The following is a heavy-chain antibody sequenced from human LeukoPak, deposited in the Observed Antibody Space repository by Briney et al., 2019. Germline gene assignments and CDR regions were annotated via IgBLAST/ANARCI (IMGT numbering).Heavy chain of an antibody. D-gene: IGHD3-22*01. CDR1: GGSISSYY. Sequence: PSETLSLTCTVSGGSISSYYWSWIRQPPGKGLEWIGYIYYSGSTTYNPSLKSRVTISVDTSKNQFSLKLNSVTAADTAVYYCASQFASGYYLYYFDYWGQGTLVTVSS. CDR3: ASQFASGYYLYYFDY. CDR2: IYYSGST. J-gene: IGHJ4*02. V-gene: IGHV4-59*08.